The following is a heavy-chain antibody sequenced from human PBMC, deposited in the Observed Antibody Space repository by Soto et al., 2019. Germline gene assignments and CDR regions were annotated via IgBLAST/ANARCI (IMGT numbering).Heavy chain of an antibody. CDR2: IIPIFGTA. V-gene: IGHV1-69*01. CDR3: ARGVGKWELLENWFDP. Sequence: QVQLVQSGAEVQKPGSSVKVSCKASGGTFSSYAISWVRQAPGQGLEWMGGIIPIFGTANYAQKFQGRVTITADESTSTAYMELSSLRSEDTAVYYCARGVGKWELLENWFDPWGQGTLVTVSS. CDR1: GGTFSSYA. D-gene: IGHD1-26*01. J-gene: IGHJ5*02.